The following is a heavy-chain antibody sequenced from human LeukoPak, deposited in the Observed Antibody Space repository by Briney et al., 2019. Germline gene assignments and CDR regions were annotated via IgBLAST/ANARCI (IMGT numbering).Heavy chain of an antibody. CDR2: ISSSSSYI. CDR3: AKLGLDAFDI. V-gene: IGHV3-21*01. Sequence: TGGSLRLSCAASGFTFSTYNMNWVRQAPGKGLEWVSSISSSSSYIYYADSVKGRFTISRDNAKNSLYLQMNSLRAEDTAVYYCAKLGLDAFDIWGQGTMVTVSS. CDR1: GFTFSTYN. D-gene: IGHD6-13*01. J-gene: IGHJ3*02.